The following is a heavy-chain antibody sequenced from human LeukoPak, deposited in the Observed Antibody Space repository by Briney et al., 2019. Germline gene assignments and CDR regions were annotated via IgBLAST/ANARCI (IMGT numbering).Heavy chain of an antibody. V-gene: IGHV3-9*01. CDR3: AKDTSGSFDY. CDR1: GFTFDDYA. J-gene: IGHJ4*02. D-gene: IGHD1-26*01. Sequence: GGSLRLSCAASGFTFDDYAMHWVRQAPGKGLEWVSGISWNSGSIGYADSVKGRFTISRDNAKDSLYLQMNSLRAEDTALYYCAKDTSGSFDYWGQGTLVTVSS. CDR2: ISWNSGSI.